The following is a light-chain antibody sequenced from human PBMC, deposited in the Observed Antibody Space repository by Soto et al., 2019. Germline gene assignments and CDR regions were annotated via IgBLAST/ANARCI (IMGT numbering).Light chain of an antibody. V-gene: IGKV3-15*01. Sequence: EIVMTQSPATLSVSPGERATLSCRASQSVSSNLAWYQQKPGQAPRLLIYGASTRATAIPARFSGSGSGTEFTLTISSLQSEDFAVYYCQQYNNWRGTFGQGTKVEIK. CDR1: QSVSSN. CDR3: QQYNNWRGT. CDR2: GAS. J-gene: IGKJ1*01.